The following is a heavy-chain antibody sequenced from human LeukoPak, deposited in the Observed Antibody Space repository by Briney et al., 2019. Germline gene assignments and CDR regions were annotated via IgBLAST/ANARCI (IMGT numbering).Heavy chain of an antibody. CDR1: GFTVSSNY. D-gene: IGHD3-22*01. J-gene: IGHJ4*02. CDR2: IYSGGST. V-gene: IGHV3-53*01. Sequence: PGGSLRLSCAASGFTVSSNYMSWVRQAPGKGLEWVSVIYSGGSTYYADSVKGRFTISRDNSKNTLYLQMNSLRAEDTAVYYCARTPPGYYDSSGYLYYFDYWGQGTLVTVSS. CDR3: ARTPPGYYDSSGYLYYFDY.